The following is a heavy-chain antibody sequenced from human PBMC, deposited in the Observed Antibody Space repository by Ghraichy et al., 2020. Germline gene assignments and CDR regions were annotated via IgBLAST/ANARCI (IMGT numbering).Heavy chain of an antibody. Sequence: SETLSLTCTVSGGSISSYSDYWGWLRQPPGKGPEWIGSIYNSVSTHYNPSLKSRVTISIDTSKDQFSLRLTPVTAADTAIYYCARNKTGNLSGWFDPWGQGSLVSV. V-gene: IGHV4-39*01. CDR3: ARNKTGNLSGWFDP. CDR2: IYNSVST. J-gene: IGHJ5*02. CDR1: GGSISSYSDY. D-gene: IGHD1-14*01.